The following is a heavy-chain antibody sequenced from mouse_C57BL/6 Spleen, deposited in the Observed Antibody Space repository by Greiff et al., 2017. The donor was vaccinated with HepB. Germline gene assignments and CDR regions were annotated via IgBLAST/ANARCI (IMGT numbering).Heavy chain of an antibody. Sequence: EVQGVESGGGLVKPGGSLKLSCAASGFTFSDYGMHWVRQAPEKGLEWVAYISSGSSTIYYADTVKGQFTISRDNAKNTLFLQMPSLRSEDTAMYYCARRCRDGYYPDYWGQGTTLTVSS. J-gene: IGHJ2*01. CDR1: GFTFSDYG. CDR2: ISSGSSTI. D-gene: IGHD2-3*01. CDR3: ARRCRDGYYPDY. V-gene: IGHV5-17*01.